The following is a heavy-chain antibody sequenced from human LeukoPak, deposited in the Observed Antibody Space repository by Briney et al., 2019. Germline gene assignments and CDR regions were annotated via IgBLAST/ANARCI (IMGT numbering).Heavy chain of an antibody. V-gene: IGHV1-58*01. CDR3: AADYYDSSGLTNPDY. CDR1: GFTFTSSA. CDR2: IVVGSGNT. Sequence: TSVKVSCKASGFTFTSSAVQWVRQARGQRLEWIGWIVVGSGNTNYAQKFQERVTITRDMSTSTAYMELSSLRSEDTAVYYCAADYYDSSGLTNPDYWGQGTLVTVSS. J-gene: IGHJ4*02. D-gene: IGHD3-22*01.